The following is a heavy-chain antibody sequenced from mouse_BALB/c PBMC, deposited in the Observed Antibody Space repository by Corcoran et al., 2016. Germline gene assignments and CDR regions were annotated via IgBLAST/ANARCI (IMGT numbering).Heavy chain of an antibody. Sequence: QVHLQQSGAELVRPGASVKLSCKALGYTFTDSDMHWLKQKHVHGLAWIGALHPGSGGAAYNQKFKGKATLTADKSSSTADMDRSSLTSEDSAVYVCTRELNYYGSGFAYWGQGTLVTVSA. CDR1: GYTFTDSD. CDR2: LHPGSGGA. D-gene: IGHD1-1*01. CDR3: TRELNYYGSGFAY. J-gene: IGHJ3*01. V-gene: IGHV1-15*01.